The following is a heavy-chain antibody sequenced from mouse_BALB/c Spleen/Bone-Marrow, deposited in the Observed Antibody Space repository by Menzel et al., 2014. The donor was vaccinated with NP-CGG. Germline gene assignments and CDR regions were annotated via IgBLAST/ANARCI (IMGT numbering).Heavy chain of an antibody. CDR2: ISSGGSYT. CDR1: GFTFSSYT. J-gene: IGHJ3*01. CDR3: TRDQTGYFAY. V-gene: IGHV5-6-4*01. Sequence: EVQLVESGGGLVKPGGSLKLSCAASGFTFSSYTMSWVRQTPEKRLEWVATISSGGSYTYYPDSVKGRFTISRDNAKNTLYLQMSSLKSEDTAMYHCTRDQTGYFAYWGQGTLVTVSA. D-gene: IGHD4-1*01.